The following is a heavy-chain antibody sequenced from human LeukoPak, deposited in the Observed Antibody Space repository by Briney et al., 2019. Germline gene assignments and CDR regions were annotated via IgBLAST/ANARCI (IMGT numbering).Heavy chain of an antibody. J-gene: IGHJ3*01. CDR3: TRGSWGSVSFDV. D-gene: IGHD7-27*01. CDR1: GYSFSTHW. V-gene: IGHV1-18*04. CDR2: INVKNGDT. Sequence: ASVKVSCKASGYSFSTHWMHWVRQAPGQGLEWVGWINVKNGDTKYAEKLQGRVTMTTDTSTSTAYMELRSLISDDTAVYYCTRGSWGSVSFDVWGQGTMVTVSS.